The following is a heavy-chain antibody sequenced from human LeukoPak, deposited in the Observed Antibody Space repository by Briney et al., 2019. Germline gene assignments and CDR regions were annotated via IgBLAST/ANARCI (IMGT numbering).Heavy chain of an antibody. CDR3: ARDSYDFWSGYYIHQDWFDP. CDR2: IIPIFGTA. D-gene: IGHD3-3*01. J-gene: IGHJ5*02. V-gene: IGHV1-69*05. CDR1: GGTFSSYA. Sequence: SVKVSCKASGGTFSSYAISWVRQAPGQGLEWMGGIIPIFGTANYAQKLQGRVTMTTDTSTSTAYMELRSLRSDDTAVYYCARDSYDFWSGYYIHQDWFDPWGQGTLVTVSS.